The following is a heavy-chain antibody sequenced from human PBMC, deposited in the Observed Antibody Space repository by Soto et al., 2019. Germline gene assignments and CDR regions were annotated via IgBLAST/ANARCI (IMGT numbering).Heavy chain of an antibody. CDR1: GFTLSYFW. CDR3: ARDYHGSGNP. J-gene: IGHJ5*02. D-gene: IGHD3-10*01. V-gene: IGHV3-74*01. CDR2: IENGGSET. Sequence: EVQLVESGGGLVQPGGSLRLSCAASGFTLSYFWMHWVRQAPGKGLECLSRIENGGSETDYADSVRGRFIISRDNVKNTVYLQITNLRVEDTAVYYCARDYHGSGNPWGQGTLVTVSS.